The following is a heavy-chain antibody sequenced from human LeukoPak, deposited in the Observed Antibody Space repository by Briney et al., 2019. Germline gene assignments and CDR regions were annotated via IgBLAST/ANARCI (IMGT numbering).Heavy chain of an antibody. V-gene: IGHV3-21*01. CDR3: ARYCSGGSCYSEGVSGMDV. Sequence: GGSLRLSCAASDFIFSIYTMNWVRQAPGKGLEWVSSISSSGIYINYADSVKGRFTISRVIAKNSLYLQMNSLRVEDTAVYYCARYCSGGSCYSEGVSGMDVWGQGTTVTVSS. J-gene: IGHJ6*02. CDR1: DFIFSIYT. CDR2: ISSSGIYI. D-gene: IGHD2-15*01.